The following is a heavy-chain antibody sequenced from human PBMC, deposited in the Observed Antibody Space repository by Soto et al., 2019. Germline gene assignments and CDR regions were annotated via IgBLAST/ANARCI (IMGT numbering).Heavy chain of an antibody. V-gene: IGHV1-69*13. CDR1: GCTFSSYA. CDR2: IIPIFGTA. Sequence: ASVKVSCKASGCTFSSYAISWVRQAGGQGREWMGGIIPIFGTANYAQKFQGRVTITADESTSTAYMELSSLRSEDTAVYYCARGCSSTSCYHYYYGMEVWGQGTTVTVSS. CDR3: ARGCSSTSCYHYYYGMEV. J-gene: IGHJ6*02. D-gene: IGHD2-2*01.